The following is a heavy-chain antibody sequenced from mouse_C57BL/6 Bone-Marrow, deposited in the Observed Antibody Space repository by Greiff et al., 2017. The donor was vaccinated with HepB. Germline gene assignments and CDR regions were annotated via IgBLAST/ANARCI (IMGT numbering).Heavy chain of an antibody. CDR3: AKERDSSGPFAY. CDR1: GYSITSGYY. V-gene: IGHV3-6*01. CDR2: ISYDGSN. D-gene: IGHD3-2*02. Sequence: EVQRVESGPGLVKPSQSLSLTCSVTGYSITSGYYWNWIRQFPGNKLEWMGYISYDGSNNYNPSLKNRISITRDTSKNQFFLKLNSVTTEDTATYYCAKERDSSGPFAYWGQGTLVTVSA. J-gene: IGHJ3*01.